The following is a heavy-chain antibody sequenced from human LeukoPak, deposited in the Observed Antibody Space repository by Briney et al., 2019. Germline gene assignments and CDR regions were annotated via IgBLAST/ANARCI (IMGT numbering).Heavy chain of an antibody. CDR2: IYHSGST. J-gene: IGHJ4*02. D-gene: IGHD3-9*01. V-gene: IGHV4-4*02. Sequence: SETLSLTCAVSGGSISSSNWWSWVRQPPGQGLEWIGEIYHSGSTNYNPSLKSRVTISVDKSKNQFSLKLSSVTAADTAVYYCARGVRYFDWLSPHYFDYWGQGTLVTVSS. CDR1: GGSISSSNW. CDR3: ARGVRYFDWLSPHYFDY.